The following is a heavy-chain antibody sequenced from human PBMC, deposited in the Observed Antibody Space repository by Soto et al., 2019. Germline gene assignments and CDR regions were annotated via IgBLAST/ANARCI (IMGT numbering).Heavy chain of an antibody. D-gene: IGHD1-1*01. J-gene: IGHJ4*02. CDR2: ISYDGSNK. CDR3: AKQEGVGYNYGHFDY. Sequence: QVQLVESGGGVVQPGRSLRLSCAASGFTFSSYGIHWVRQAPGKGLEWVAVISYDGSNKYYADSVKGRFTISRDNSKNTLDQQMNSLRAEDTAVYYCAKQEGVGYNYGHFDYWGQGTLVTVSS. CDR1: GFTFSSYG. V-gene: IGHV3-30*18.